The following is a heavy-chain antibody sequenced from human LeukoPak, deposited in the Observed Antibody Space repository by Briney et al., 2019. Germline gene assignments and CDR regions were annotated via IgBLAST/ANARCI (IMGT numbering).Heavy chain of an antibody. D-gene: IGHD2-8*01. V-gene: IGHV1-18*01. J-gene: IGHJ4*02. CDR3: ARARWPLYHDY. Sequence: ASVKVSCKASGYAFISYGISWVRQAPGKGLEWMGWISAYNGNTNYVQKLQGRVTMTTDTSTSTAYMELRSLRSDDTAVYYCARARWPLYHDYWGQGTLVTVSS. CDR2: ISAYNGNT. CDR1: GYAFISYG.